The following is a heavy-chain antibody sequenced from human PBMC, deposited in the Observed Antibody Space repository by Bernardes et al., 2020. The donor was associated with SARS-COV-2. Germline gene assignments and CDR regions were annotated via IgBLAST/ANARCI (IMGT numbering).Heavy chain of an antibody. J-gene: IGHJ5*02. D-gene: IGHD3-3*01. Sequence: SETLSLTCTVSGGSISSSSYYWGWIRQPPGKGLEWIGSIYYSGSTYYNPSLKSRVTISVDTSKNQLSLKLSSVTAADTAVYYCARVYPDFWSGYSWFDPWGQGTLVTVSS. CDR1: GGSISSSSYY. CDR3: ARVYPDFWSGYSWFDP. CDR2: IYYSGST. V-gene: IGHV4-39*07.